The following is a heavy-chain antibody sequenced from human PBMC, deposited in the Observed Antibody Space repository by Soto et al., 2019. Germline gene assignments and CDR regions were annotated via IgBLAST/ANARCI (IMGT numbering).Heavy chain of an antibody. Sequence: SGPTLVNPTQTLTLTCSFSGFSLSTSGVGVDWIRQPPGEALEWLALIYWNDDKRYSPSLKSRLTITKDTSKNQVVLTMTNMDPVDTATYYCAHRDGIVAVGKYYHYYGMDVWGQGTTVTVSS. CDR2: IYWNDDK. J-gene: IGHJ6*02. D-gene: IGHD6-13*01. CDR1: GFSLSTSGVG. V-gene: IGHV2-5*01. CDR3: AHRDGIVAVGKYYHYYGMDV.